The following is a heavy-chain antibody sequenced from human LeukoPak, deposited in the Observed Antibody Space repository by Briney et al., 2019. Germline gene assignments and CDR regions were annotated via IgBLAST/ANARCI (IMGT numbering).Heavy chain of an antibody. CDR1: GFTFSSYG. V-gene: IGHV3-30*02. CDR3: ANDIDIVVVPAAIGY. J-gene: IGHJ4*02. D-gene: IGHD2-2*02. Sequence: QPGGSLRLSCAASGFTFSSYGMHWVRQALGKGLEWVAFIRYDGSNKYYADSVKGRFTISRDNSKNTLYLQMNSLRAEDTAVYYCANDIDIVVVPAAIGYWGQGTLVTVSS. CDR2: IRYDGSNK.